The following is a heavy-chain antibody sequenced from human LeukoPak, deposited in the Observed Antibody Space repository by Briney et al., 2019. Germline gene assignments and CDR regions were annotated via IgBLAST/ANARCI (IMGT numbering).Heavy chain of an antibody. CDR2: IRYDGSNK. V-gene: IGHV3-30*02. CDR3: AGGDRNGWYFDY. J-gene: IGHJ4*02. Sequence: PGGSLRLSCAASGFTFSSYGMHWVRQAPGKGLEWVAFIRYDGSNKYYADSVKGRFTISRDNAKNSLYLQMNSLRAEDTALYYCAGGDRNGWYFDYWGQGILVTVSS. D-gene: IGHD6-19*01. CDR1: GFTFSSYG.